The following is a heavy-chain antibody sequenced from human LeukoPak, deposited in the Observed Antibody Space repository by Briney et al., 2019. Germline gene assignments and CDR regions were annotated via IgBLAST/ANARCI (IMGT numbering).Heavy chain of an antibody. CDR2: VNGSGGT. Sequence: SETLSLTCAVYIDSFCNYRWNWIRQTPAEGVECIGEVNGSGGTNISPSLRSRVILSVEPSKNLFSLKLISVTVADTAIYYCARGQCATVPQVGKNWFDPWGQGTRVTVSS. V-gene: IGHV4-34*01. J-gene: IGHJ5*02. CDR1: IDSFCNYR. D-gene: IGHD1-26*01. CDR3: ARGQCATVPQVGKNWFDP.